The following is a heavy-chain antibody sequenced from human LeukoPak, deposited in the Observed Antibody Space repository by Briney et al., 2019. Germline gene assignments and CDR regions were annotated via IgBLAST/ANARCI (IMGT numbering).Heavy chain of an antibody. CDR2: VSYDGTDK. CDR1: GFTFSSYA. J-gene: IGHJ4*02. V-gene: IGHV3-30*04. D-gene: IGHD5-18*01. Sequence: PGGSLGLSCAASGFTFSSYAIHWVRQAPGKGLEWVAGVSYDGTDKYYADSVKGRFTISGDNARNSLFLQMNSLRAEDTAVYYCARDHNYAFDYWGQGTLVTVSS. CDR3: ARDHNYAFDY.